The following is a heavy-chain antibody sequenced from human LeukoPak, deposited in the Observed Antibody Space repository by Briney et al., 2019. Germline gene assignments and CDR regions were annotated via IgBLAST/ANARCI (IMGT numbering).Heavy chain of an antibody. V-gene: IGHV4-39*07. D-gene: IGHD6-13*01. Sequence: SETLSLTCTVSGGSISSSSYYWGWIRQPPGKGLEWIGSIYYSGSTYYNPSLKSRVTISVDTSKNQFSLKLSSVTAADTAVYYCARDGTTPPTIAAAGTSAYYYYGMDVWGQGTTVTVSS. CDR1: GGSISSSSYY. CDR2: IYYSGST. CDR3: ARDGTTPPTIAAAGTSAYYYYGMDV. J-gene: IGHJ6*02.